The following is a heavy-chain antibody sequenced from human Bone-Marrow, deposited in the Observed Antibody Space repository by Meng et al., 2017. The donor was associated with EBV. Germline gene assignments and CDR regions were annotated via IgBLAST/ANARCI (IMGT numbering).Heavy chain of an antibody. J-gene: IGHJ4*02. Sequence: GQLVGSGGALVQPGGSLRLSCAASGFTLSNYWMHWVRQAPGKGLMWVSRLNEDGATTTYADSVKGRFTISRDNAKNTLYLHMSSLRADDTAVYYCSRDLVGSDDYWGQGTLVTVSS. CDR1: GFTLSNYW. D-gene: IGHD2-8*02. V-gene: IGHV3-74*01. CDR2: LNEDGATT. CDR3: SRDLVGSDDY.